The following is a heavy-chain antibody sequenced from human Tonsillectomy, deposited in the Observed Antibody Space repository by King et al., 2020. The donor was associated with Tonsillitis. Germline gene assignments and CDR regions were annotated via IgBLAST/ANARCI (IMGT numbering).Heavy chain of an antibody. V-gene: IGHV1-69*01. D-gene: IGHD3-3*01. Sequence: QLVQSGAEVKKPGSSVKVSCKASGGSFGTSAVGWVRQAPGQGLECMGGIIPVFGGADYAQKFQGRRTITSDESTSKAYMELSNHRSDDTAMYYCARVGSHTGSGFNDAFDIWGQGTMLTVSS. CDR1: GGSFGTSA. CDR3: ARVGSHTGSGFNDAFDI. J-gene: IGHJ3*02. CDR2: IIPVFGGA.